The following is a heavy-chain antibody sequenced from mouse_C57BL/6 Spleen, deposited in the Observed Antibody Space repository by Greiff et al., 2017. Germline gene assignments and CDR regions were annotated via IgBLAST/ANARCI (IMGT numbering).Heavy chain of an antibody. CDR1: GYSITSGYY. CDR2: ISYDGSN. D-gene: IGHD1-1*01. Sequence: VQLKESGPGLVKPSQSLSLTCSVTGYSITSGYYWNWIRQFPGNKLEWMGYISYDGSNNYNPSLKNRISITRDTSKNQFFLKLNSVTTEDTATYYCARDLDYYGSSWFAYWGQGTLVTVSA. CDR3: ARDLDYYGSSWFAY. J-gene: IGHJ3*01. V-gene: IGHV3-6*01.